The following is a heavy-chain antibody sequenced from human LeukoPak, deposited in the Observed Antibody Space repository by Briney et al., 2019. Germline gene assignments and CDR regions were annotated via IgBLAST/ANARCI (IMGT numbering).Heavy chain of an antibody. V-gene: IGHV5-51*01. D-gene: IGHD3-22*01. CDR3: ARAQDSSGLDY. J-gene: IGHJ4*02. Sequence: GESLKISCTGSGYRSTSSWIGWWRQMPGTHAGGRGIIYHGDSKTRYSPSFESQVTISADKSNSTAYLQWSSLNASDTAMYYCARAQDSSGLDYWGQGTLVTVSS. CDR2: IYHGDSKT. CDR1: GYRSTSSW.